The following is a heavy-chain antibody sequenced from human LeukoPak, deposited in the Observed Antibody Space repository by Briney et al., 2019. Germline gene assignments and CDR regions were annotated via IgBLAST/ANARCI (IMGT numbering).Heavy chain of an antibody. CDR1: GGSISSYY. CDR3: ARDSVGSSSRYGYFQH. CDR2: IYYSGST. D-gene: IGHD6-13*01. Sequence: SETLSLTCTVSGGSISSYYWSWIRQPPGKGLEWIGYIYYSGSTNYNPSLKSRVTISVDTSKNQFSLKLSSVTAADTAVYYCARDSVGSSSRYGYFQHWGQGTLVTVSS. J-gene: IGHJ1*01. V-gene: IGHV4-59*12.